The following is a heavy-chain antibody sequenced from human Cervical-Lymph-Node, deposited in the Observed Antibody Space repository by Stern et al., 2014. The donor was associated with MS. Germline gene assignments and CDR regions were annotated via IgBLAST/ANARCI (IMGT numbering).Heavy chain of an antibody. CDR2: ISSSSSYI. V-gene: IGHV3-21*01. CDR1: GFTFSSYS. D-gene: IGHD6-13*01. Sequence: EVQLLESGGGLVKPGGSLRLSCAASGFTFSSYSMSWVRQAPGKGLEWVSSISSSSSYIYYADSVKGRFTISRDNAKNSLYLQMNSLRAEDTAVYYCARRHSIAAAAPLDYWGQGTLVTVSS. J-gene: IGHJ4*02. CDR3: ARRHSIAAAAPLDY.